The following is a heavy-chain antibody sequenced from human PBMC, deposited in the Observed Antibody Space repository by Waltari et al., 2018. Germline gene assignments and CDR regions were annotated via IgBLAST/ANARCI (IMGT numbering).Heavy chain of an antibody. CDR1: GGTFSSYT. J-gene: IGHJ6*02. CDR3: ARGSNMVRGVIGVDYYYYYGMDV. CDR2: IIPSLGRA. V-gene: IGHV1-69*08. D-gene: IGHD3-10*01. Sequence: QVQLVQSGAEVKKPGSSVKVSCKASGGTFSSYTISWVRQAPGQGLEWMGRIIPSLGRATYAQKFQGRVTITADKSTSTAYMELSSLRSEDTAVYYCARGSNMVRGVIGVDYYYYYGMDVWGQGP.